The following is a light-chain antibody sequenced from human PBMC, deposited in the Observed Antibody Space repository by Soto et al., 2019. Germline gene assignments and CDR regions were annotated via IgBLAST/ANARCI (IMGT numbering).Light chain of an antibody. J-gene: IGKJ5*01. CDR3: QQRFDWPKIT. V-gene: IGKV3D-20*02. CDR2: GAS. CDR1: QSVSSSY. Sequence: EFVLTQSPGTLSLSPGARATLSCRASQSVSSSYLAWYQQKPGQAPRLLIYGASNRATGIPARFSGSGSGTDFTLTISSLEPEDFGVFYCQQRFDWPKITVGQGTRLEIK.